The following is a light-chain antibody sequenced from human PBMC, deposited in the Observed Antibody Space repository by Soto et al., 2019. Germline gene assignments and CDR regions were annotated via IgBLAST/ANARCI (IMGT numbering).Light chain of an antibody. CDR3: QQYDNCPPIT. CDR2: GAS. V-gene: IGKV3-15*01. J-gene: IGKJ5*01. Sequence: EIVMTQSPATLSVSTGERATLSCRASQSVSSYLAWYQQKPGQAPRLLIYGASTRATGIPARFSGSGSGTEFTLTISSLQSEDFAVYFCQQYDNCPPITFGQGTRLKIK. CDR1: QSVSSY.